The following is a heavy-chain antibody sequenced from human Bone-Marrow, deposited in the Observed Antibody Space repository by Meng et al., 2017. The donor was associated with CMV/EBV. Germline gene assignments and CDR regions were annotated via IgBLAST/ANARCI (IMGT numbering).Heavy chain of an antibody. J-gene: IGHJ5*02. CDR1: GGSISSYC. CDR3: ARSLDYGGDCYLGS. V-gene: IGHV4-59*01. CDR2: IYYSGST. D-gene: IGHD2-21*01. Sequence: SETLSLTCTVSGGSISSYCWSWIRQPPGKGLEWIGYIYYSGSTNYNPSFKSRVTISVDTSKNQFSLKLSSVTAADTAVYYCARSLDYGGDCYLGSWGQGTLVTVSS.